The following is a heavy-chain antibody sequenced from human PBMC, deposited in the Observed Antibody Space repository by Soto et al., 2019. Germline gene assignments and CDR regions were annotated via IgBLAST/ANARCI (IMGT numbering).Heavy chain of an antibody. V-gene: IGHV1-69*05. CDR2: IIPIFGTA. J-gene: IGHJ6*02. D-gene: IGHD6-13*01. CDR3: ARSLSSSSWYGYYYYYGMDV. Sequence: SVKVSCKASGGTFSSYAISWVRQAPGQGLEWMGGIIPIFGTANYAQKFQGWVTMARDTSISTAYMELSRLRSDDTAVYYCARSLSSSSWYGYYYYYGMDVWGQGTTVTVSS. CDR1: GGTFSSYA.